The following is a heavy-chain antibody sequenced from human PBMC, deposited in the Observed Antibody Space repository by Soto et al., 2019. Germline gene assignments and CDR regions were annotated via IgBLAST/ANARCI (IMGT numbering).Heavy chain of an antibody. J-gene: IGHJ5*02. CDR2: IYYSGST. D-gene: IGHD3-10*01. CDR3: ARDPGSGSYYGWFDP. V-gene: IGHV4-59*01. CDR1: GGSISRYY. Sequence: QVQLQESGPGLVKPSETLSLTCTVSGGSISRYYWNWIRQPPGKGLEWIGYIYYSGSTNYNPSLKSRVTISVDTSKTQFSLKLSSVTAADTAVYYCARDPGSGSYYGWFDPWGQGTLVTVSS.